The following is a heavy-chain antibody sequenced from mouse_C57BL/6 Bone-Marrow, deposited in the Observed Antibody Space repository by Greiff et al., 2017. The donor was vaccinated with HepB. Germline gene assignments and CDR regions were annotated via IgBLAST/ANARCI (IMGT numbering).Heavy chain of an antibody. V-gene: IGHV1-76*01. Sequence: VQLQQSGAELVRPGASVKLSCKASGYTFTDYYINWVKQRPGQGLEWIARIYPGSGNTYYNEKFKGKATLTAEKSSSTAYMQLSSLTSEDSAVYFCARWDYYGSSYDYFDYWGQGTTLTVSS. D-gene: IGHD1-1*01. J-gene: IGHJ2*01. CDR1: GYTFTDYY. CDR3: ARWDYYGSSYDYFDY. CDR2: IYPGSGNT.